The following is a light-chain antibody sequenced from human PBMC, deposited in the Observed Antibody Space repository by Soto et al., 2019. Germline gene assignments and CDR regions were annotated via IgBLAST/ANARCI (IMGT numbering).Light chain of an antibody. CDR2: EVS. V-gene: IGLV1-40*01. J-gene: IGLJ3*02. Sequence: QSVLTQPPSVSGAPGQRVTISCSGSRSDLGAGYDVQWYKQLPGTAPKLMIYEVSKRPSGVPDRFSGSKSGNTASLTVSGLQAEDEADYYCSSYAGSNNLWVFGGGTKLTVL. CDR1: RSDLGAGYD. CDR3: SSYAGSNNLWV.